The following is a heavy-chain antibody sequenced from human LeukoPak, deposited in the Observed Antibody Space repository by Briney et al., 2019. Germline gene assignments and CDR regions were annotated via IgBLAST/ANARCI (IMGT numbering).Heavy chain of an antibody. V-gene: IGHV4-59*01. Sequence: PSETLSLTCTVSRGSISSYYWSWIRQPPGTGRERIGYIYYSGSTNYNPSLKSRVTISVDTSKNQFSLKLSSVTAADTAVYYCARGRGYSYVIDAFDIWGQGTMVTVSS. D-gene: IGHD5-18*01. J-gene: IGHJ3*02. CDR1: RGSISSYY. CDR3: ARGRGYSYVIDAFDI. CDR2: IYYSGST.